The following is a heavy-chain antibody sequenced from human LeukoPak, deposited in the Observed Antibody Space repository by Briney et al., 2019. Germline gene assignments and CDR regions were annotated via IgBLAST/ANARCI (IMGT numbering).Heavy chain of an antibody. D-gene: IGHD1-14*01. CDR2: IIPILGIA. V-gene: IGHV1-69*04. J-gene: IGHJ4*02. Sequence: GSSVKVSCKASGGTFSSYAISWVRQAPGQGLEWMGRIIPILGIANYAQKFQGRVTITADKSTSTAYMELSSLRSEDTAVYYCARGGFPGLGNQGSLDYWGQGTLVTVSS. CDR3: ARGGFPGLGNQGSLDY. CDR1: GGTFSSYA.